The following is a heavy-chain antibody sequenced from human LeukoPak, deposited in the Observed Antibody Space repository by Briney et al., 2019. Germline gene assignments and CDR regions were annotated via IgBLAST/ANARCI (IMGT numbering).Heavy chain of an antibody. CDR2: IKQDGSEK. CDR1: GFTSSNFW. V-gene: IGHV3-7*01. D-gene: IGHD3-10*01. Sequence: HPGGSLRLSCAASGFTSSNFWMSWVRQAPGKGLEWVANIKQDGSEKNYVDSVKGRFTISRDNAKNSLYLQMSSLRADDSALYYCVRGRGSDYWGQGTLVAISS. CDR3: VRGRGSDY. J-gene: IGHJ4*02.